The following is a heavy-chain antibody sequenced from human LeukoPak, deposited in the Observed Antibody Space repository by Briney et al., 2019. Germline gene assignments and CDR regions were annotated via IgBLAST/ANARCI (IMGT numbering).Heavy chain of an antibody. CDR2: INHSGST. V-gene: IGHV4-34*01. J-gene: IGHJ6*02. CDR1: GGSFSGYY. CDR3: ARAAYYYGSGSYWNV. Sequence: PSETLSLTCAVYGGSFSGYYWSWIRQPPGKGLEWIGEINHSGSTNYNPSLKSRVTISVDTSKNQFSLKLSSVTAADTAVYYCARAAYYYGSGSYWNVWGQGTTVTVTS. D-gene: IGHD3-10*01.